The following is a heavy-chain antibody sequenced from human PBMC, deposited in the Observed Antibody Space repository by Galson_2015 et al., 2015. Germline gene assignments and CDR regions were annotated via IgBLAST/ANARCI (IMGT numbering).Heavy chain of an antibody. Sequence: SLRLSCAASGFTFSSYGMHWVRQAPGKGLEWVAVISYDGSNKYYADSVKGRFTISRGNSKNTLYLQMNSLRAEDTAVYYCARATEDFDYWGQGTLVTVSS. D-gene: IGHD2-15*01. V-gene: IGHV3-30*03. J-gene: IGHJ4*02. CDR2: ISYDGSNK. CDR3: ARATEDFDY. CDR1: GFTFSSYG.